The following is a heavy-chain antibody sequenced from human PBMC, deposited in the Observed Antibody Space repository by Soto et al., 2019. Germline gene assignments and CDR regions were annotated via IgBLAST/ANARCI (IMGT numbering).Heavy chain of an antibody. D-gene: IGHD6-19*01. CDR3: ARGVAVAGSVRNWLDP. CDR2: SYYSGST. V-gene: IGHV4-59*01. J-gene: IGHJ5*02. Sequence: SETLSLTFTVSGGSISSYFWNWIRQPPWRGLERIGYSYYSGSTTYKPSLKSRVTISLDTSKDQFSLKRRSVTAADTAVYYCARGVAVAGSVRNWLDPWGQGTLVTVSS. CDR1: GGSISSYF.